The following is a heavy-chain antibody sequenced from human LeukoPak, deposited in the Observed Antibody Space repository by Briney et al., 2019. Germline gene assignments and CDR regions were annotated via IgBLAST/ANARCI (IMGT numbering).Heavy chain of an antibody. J-gene: IGHJ6*03. V-gene: IGHV4-59*01. CDR1: GGSISSYY. Sequence: SETLSLACTVSGGSISSYYWSWIRQPPGKGLEWIGYIYYSGSTNYNPSLKSRVTISVDTSKNQFSLKLSSVTAAETAVYYCAREGRYRYGYNEYHSYMDIWGKGTTVTVSS. CDR2: IYYSGST. CDR3: AREGRYRYGYNEYHSYMDI. D-gene: IGHD5-24*01.